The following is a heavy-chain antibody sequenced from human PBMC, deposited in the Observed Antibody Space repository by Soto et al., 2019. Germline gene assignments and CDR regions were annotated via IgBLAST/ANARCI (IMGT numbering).Heavy chain of an antibody. CDR2: IIPIFGTA. Sequence: QVPLVQSGAEVKKPGSSVKVSCKASGGTFSSYAISWVRQAPGQGLEWMGGIIPIFGTANYAQKFQGRVTITADESTSTAYMELSSLRSEDTAVYYCARETGAGYYYEGDVDYYYYGMDVWGQGTTVTVSS. J-gene: IGHJ6*02. CDR3: ARETGAGYYYEGDVDYYYYGMDV. V-gene: IGHV1-69*01. CDR1: GGTFSSYA. D-gene: IGHD3-22*01.